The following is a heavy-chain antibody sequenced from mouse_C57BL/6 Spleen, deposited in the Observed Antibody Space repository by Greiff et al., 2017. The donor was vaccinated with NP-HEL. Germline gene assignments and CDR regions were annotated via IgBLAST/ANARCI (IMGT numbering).Heavy chain of an antibody. J-gene: IGHJ2*01. CDR1: GYAFSSSW. V-gene: IGHV1-82*01. Sequence: QVQLQQSGPELVKPGASVKISCKASGYAFSSSWMNWVKQRPGKGLEWIGRIYPGDGDTNYNGKFKGKATLTADKSSSTAYMQLSSLTSEDSAVYFCARSFYYGNSLWDYWGQGTTLTVSS. CDR2: IYPGDGDT. D-gene: IGHD2-1*01. CDR3: ARSFYYGNSLWDY.